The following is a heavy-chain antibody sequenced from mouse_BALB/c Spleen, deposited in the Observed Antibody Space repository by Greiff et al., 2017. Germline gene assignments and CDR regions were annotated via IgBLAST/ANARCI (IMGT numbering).Heavy chain of an antibody. V-gene: IGHV5-12-1*01. CDR3: ATYYGSSLFAY. D-gene: IGHD1-1*01. CDR2: ISSGGGST. J-gene: IGHJ3*01. CDR1: GFAFSSYD. Sequence: EVKLMESGGGLVKPGGSLKLSCAASGFAFSSYDMSWVRQTPEKRLEWVAYISSGGGSTYYPDTVKGRFTISRDNAKNTLYLQMSSLKSEDTAMYYCATYYGSSLFAYWGQGTLVTVSA.